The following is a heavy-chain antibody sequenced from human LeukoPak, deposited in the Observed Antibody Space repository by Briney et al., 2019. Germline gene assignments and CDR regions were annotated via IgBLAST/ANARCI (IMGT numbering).Heavy chain of an antibody. CDR2: ICSGGRT. Sequence: GGSLRLSCAASGFTVSNSYMSWVRQAPGKGLEWVSLICSGGRTYYTDSVKGRFTISRDNSKNTLYLQMNSLRAEDTAVYYCARDSSLSGFLYWGQGTLVTVSS. V-gene: IGHV3-53*01. J-gene: IGHJ4*02. D-gene: IGHD3-22*01. CDR3: ARDSSLSGFLY. CDR1: GFTVSNSY.